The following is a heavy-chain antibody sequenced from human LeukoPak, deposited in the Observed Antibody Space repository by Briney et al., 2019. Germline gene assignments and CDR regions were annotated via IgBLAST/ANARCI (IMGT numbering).Heavy chain of an antibody. V-gene: IGHV4-59*01. J-gene: IGHJ4*02. CDR2: IYYSGST. CDR1: GGSISSYY. Sequence: SETLSLTCTVSGGSISSYYWSWIRQPPGKGLEWIGYIYYSGSTNYNPSLKSRVTISVDTSKNQFSLKLSSVTAADTAVYYCARVNGNGLLTDYWGQGTLVTVSS. D-gene: IGHD2-15*01. CDR3: ARVNGNGLLTDY.